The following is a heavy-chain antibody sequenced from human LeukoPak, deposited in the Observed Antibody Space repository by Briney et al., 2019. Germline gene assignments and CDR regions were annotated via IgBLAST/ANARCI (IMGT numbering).Heavy chain of an antibody. J-gene: IGHJ4*02. Sequence: GASVKVSCKASGYTFTSYDINWVRQATGQGLEWMGWMNPNSGNTGHAQKFQGRVTMTRNTSISTAYMELSSLRSEDTAVYYCARVPGGSVYSSSWYYFDYWGQGTLVTVSS. CDR1: GYTFTSYD. V-gene: IGHV1-8*01. CDR2: MNPNSGNT. D-gene: IGHD6-13*01. CDR3: ARVPGGSVYSSSWYYFDY.